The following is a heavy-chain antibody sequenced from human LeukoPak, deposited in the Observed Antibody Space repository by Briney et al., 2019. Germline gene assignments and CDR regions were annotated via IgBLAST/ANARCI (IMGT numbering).Heavy chain of an antibody. CDR3: AREHRSSKYFDS. D-gene: IGHD6-6*01. J-gene: IGHJ4*02. CDR2: GLYTGNT. Sequence: PSETLSLTCTVSGGSISSYYWGWIRQPPGKGLEWIGSGLYTGNTYSNPSLRSRVTISVDTSKNVFSLKMNSVTAADTAVYYCAREHRSSKYFDSWGQGALMIVSS. CDR1: GGSISSYY. V-gene: IGHV4-59*05.